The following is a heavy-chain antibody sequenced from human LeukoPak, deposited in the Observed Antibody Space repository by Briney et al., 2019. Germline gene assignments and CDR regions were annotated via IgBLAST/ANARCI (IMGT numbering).Heavy chain of an antibody. CDR3: ARVDAAVAGPFDY. J-gene: IGHJ4*02. Sequence: PSQTLSLTCTVSGGSISSGGYYWSWIRQPPGKGLEWIGYIYHSGSTYYNPSLKSRVTLSVDRSKNQFSLKLSSVTAADTAVYYCARVDAAVAGPFDYWGQGTLVIVSS. CDR1: GGSISSGGYY. CDR2: IYHSGST. V-gene: IGHV4-30-2*01. D-gene: IGHD6-19*01.